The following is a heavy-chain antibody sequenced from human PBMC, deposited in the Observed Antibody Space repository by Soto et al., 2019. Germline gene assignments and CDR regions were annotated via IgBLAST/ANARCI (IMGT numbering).Heavy chain of an antibody. D-gene: IGHD3-10*01. CDR2: ITGSGGST. Sequence: QPGGSLRLSCAASGFTFSSYAMSWVRQAPGKGMEWVSAITGSGGSTYYADSVKGRFTISRDNSKNTLYLQMNSLRAEDTAVYYCAKDWTPRQLTMVRGVLDYMDVWGKGTTVTVSS. CDR1: GFTFSSYA. V-gene: IGHV3-23*01. CDR3: AKDWTPRQLTMVRGVLDYMDV. J-gene: IGHJ6*03.